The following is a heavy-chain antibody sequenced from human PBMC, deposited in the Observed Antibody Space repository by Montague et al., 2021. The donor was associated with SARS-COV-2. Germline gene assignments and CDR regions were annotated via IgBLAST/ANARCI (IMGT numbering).Heavy chain of an antibody. CDR3: AREGITAAGKDFDY. CDR1: GFTFSSHA. CDR2: ISYDGSNK. V-gene: IGHV3-30*04. Sequence: SLRLSCAASGFTFSSHAMHWVRQAPGKGLEWVAIISYDGSNKYYADSVKGRFTISRDNSKNTLYLQMNSLRAEDTAVYYCAREGITAAGKDFDYWGQGTLVTVSS. J-gene: IGHJ4*02. D-gene: IGHD6-13*01.